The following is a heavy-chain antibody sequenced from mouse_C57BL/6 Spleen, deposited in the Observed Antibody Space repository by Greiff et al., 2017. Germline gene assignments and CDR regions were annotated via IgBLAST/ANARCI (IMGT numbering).Heavy chain of an antibody. J-gene: IGHJ2*01. CDR2: INYDGSST. CDR3: AREPDYYGSSYFDY. CDR1: GFTFSDYY. Sequence: EVKLVESEGGLVKPGSSMKLSCTASGFTFSDYYMAWVRQVPEKGLEWVANINYDGSSTYYLDSLKSRFIISRDNAKNILYLQMSSLKSEDTATYYCAREPDYYGSSYFDYWGQGTTLTVSS. D-gene: IGHD1-1*01. V-gene: IGHV5-16*01.